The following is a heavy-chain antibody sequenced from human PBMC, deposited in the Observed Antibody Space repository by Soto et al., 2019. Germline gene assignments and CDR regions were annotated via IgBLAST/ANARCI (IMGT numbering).Heavy chain of an antibody. CDR3: ATSPGSVAGDY. J-gene: IGHJ4*02. D-gene: IGHD6-13*01. CDR2: IFHSGST. CDR1: SGSIFSSIW. V-gene: IGHV4-4*02. Sequence: SETLSLTCAVSSGSIFSSIWWSWVRQPPGKGLEWIGEIFHSGSTNYNPSLKSRVTISVDKSKNQFSLKLTSVTAADTAVYYCATSPGSVAGDYWGQGTLVTVSS.